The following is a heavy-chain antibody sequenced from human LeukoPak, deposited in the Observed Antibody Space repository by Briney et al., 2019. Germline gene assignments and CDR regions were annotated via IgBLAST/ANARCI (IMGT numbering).Heavy chain of an antibody. Sequence: GASVKVSCKASGYTFTNYYIHWVRQAPGQGLEWMGMINPSGGSTTYAQKFQGGVTMTRNTSISTAYMELSSLRSEDTAVYYCARTRYYGMDVWGQGTTVTVSS. CDR2: INPSGGST. D-gene: IGHD2-15*01. CDR1: GYTFTNYY. V-gene: IGHV1-46*01. J-gene: IGHJ6*02. CDR3: ARTRYYGMDV.